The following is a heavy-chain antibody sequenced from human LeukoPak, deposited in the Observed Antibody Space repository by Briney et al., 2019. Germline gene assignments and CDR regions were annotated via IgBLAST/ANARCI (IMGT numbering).Heavy chain of an antibody. V-gene: IGHV4-59*08. CDR3: ATYGSGSYGDAFDI. J-gene: IGHJ3*02. Sequence: SETLSLTCTVSGGSISSYYWSWIRQPPGKGLEWIGYIYYSGSTNYNPSLKSRVTISVDTSKNQFSLKLSSVTAADTAVYYCATYGSGSYGDAFDIWGQGTMVTVSS. CDR2: IYYSGST. CDR1: GGSISSYY. D-gene: IGHD3-10*01.